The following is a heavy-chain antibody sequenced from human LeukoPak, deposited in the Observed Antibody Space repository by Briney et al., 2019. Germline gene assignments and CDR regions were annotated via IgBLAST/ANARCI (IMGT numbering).Heavy chain of an antibody. V-gene: IGHV7-4-1*02. D-gene: IGHD3-10*01. CDR3: ARGDYGSGNYLRHYYYYGMDV. CDR1: GYTFTSYA. Sequence: GASVKVSCNASGYTFTSYAMNWVRQAPGQGLEWMGWINTNTGNPTYAQGFTGRFVFSLDTSVSTAYLQISSLKAEDTAVYYCARGDYGSGNYLRHYYYYGMDVWGQGTTVTVSS. J-gene: IGHJ6*02. CDR2: INTNTGNP.